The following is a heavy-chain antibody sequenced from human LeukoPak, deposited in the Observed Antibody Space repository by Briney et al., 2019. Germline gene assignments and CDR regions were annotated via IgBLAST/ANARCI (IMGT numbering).Heavy chain of an antibody. CDR3: ARVSSLWSFDY. J-gene: IGHJ4*02. V-gene: IGHV3-74*01. Sequence: GGSLRLSCAASGFTFSTHWMHWVRQTPGRGLVWVSRISPDGSRTAYADSVKGRFTISRDNARDTLYLQLNSLGAEDTAVYYCARVSSLWSFDYWGQGTLVTVS. CDR2: ISPDGSRT. CDR1: GFTFSTHW. D-gene: IGHD3-10*01.